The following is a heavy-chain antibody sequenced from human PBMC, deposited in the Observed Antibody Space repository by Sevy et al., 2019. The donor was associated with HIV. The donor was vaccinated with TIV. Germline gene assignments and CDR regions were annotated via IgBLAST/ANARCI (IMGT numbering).Heavy chain of an antibody. CDR3: ATDAWRSLVN. D-gene: IGHD6-6*01. J-gene: IGHJ4*03. V-gene: IGHV3-7*01. CDR2: LNQDGSWK. CDR1: GFTFSAYW. Sequence: GGSLRLSCAASGFTFSAYWMSWVRQAPGKGLEWVANLNQDGSWKYPMDSVKGRFTISRDNAKNSLYLQMNSLRVEDTAIYYSATDAWRSLVNWGRGTVVTVSS.